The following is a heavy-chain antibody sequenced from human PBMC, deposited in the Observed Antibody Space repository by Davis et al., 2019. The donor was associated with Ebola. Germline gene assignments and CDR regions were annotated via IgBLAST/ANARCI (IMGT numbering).Heavy chain of an antibody. CDR3: ARGPTRYYFDY. CDR1: GYSISSGYY. CDR2: IYHSGST. Sequence: MPSETLSLTCTVSGYSISSGYYWGWIRQPPGKGLEWIGSIYHSGSTHYNPSLKSRVTISVDTSKNQFSLKLSSVTAADTAVYYCARGPTRYYFDYWGQGTLVTVSS. V-gene: IGHV4-38-2*02. J-gene: IGHJ4*02.